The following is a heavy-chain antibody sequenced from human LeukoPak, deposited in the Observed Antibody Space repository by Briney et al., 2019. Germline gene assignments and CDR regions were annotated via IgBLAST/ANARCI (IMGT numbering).Heavy chain of an antibody. J-gene: IGHJ6*04. D-gene: IGHD6-13*01. CDR3: ARGVFVRSSSWYEGCYYYYGMDV. CDR1: GGSFSGYY. Sequence: PSETLSLTCAVYGGSFSGYYWSWIRQPPGKGLEWIGEINHSGSTNYNPSLKSRVTISVDTSKNQFSLKLSSVTAADTAVYYCARGVFVRSSSWYEGCYYYYGMDVWGKGTTVTVSS. V-gene: IGHV4-34*01. CDR2: INHSGST.